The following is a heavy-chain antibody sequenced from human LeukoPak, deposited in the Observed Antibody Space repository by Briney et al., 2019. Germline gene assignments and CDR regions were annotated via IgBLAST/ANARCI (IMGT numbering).Heavy chain of an antibody. CDR3: AKGGYTTWFDP. J-gene: IGHJ5*02. CDR2: IRSNGGDT. Sequence: GGSLRLSCAASGFTFREYSMSWVRQAPGKGLEWVSNIRSNGGDTYYTDSVKGRFTISRDNSKNTLCLEMNSLRAEDTAVYYCAKGGYTTWFDPWGQGTLVTVSS. V-gene: IGHV3-23*01. D-gene: IGHD2-15*01. CDR1: GFTFREYS.